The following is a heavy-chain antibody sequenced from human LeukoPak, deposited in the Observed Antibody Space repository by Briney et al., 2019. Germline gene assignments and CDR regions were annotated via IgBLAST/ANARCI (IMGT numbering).Heavy chain of an antibody. CDR1: GFTFIHYG. Sequence: GGSLTLSFPSTGFTFIHYGIHEACQAPGKGLEWVAVIWYDGSNKYYADSVKGRFTISRDNSKNTLYLQMNSLRAEDTAVYYCASEPRYSTGLFGYWGQGTLVTVSS. CDR3: ASEPRYSTGLFGY. CDR2: IWYDGSNK. J-gene: IGHJ4*02. D-gene: IGHD6-19*01. V-gene: IGHV3-33*08.